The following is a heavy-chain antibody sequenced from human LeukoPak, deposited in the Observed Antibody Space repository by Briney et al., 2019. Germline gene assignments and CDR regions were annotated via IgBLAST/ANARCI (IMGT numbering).Heavy chain of an antibody. Sequence: GGSLRLSCAASGFMFSSNWMSWVRQTPGKGLVWVARINGDGTTSSHADSVKGRFTISRDNAKNTLYLQMNSLRAEDTALYYCARTIAVNGGDFDYWGQGTLVTVSS. CDR3: ARTIAVNGGDFDY. CDR2: INGDGTTS. CDR1: GFMFSSNW. J-gene: IGHJ4*02. V-gene: IGHV3-74*01. D-gene: IGHD6-19*01.